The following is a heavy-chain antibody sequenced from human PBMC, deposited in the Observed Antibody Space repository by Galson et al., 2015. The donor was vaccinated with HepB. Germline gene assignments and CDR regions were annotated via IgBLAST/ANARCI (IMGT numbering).Heavy chain of an antibody. Sequence: SLRLSCAASGFTFSSYSMNWVRQAPGKGLEWVSYISSSSSTIYYADSVKGRFTISRDNAKNSLYLQMNSLRAEDTAVYYCARGPEEGYDWLYYFDYWGQGTLVTVSS. CDR3: ARGPEEGYDWLYYFDY. CDR1: GFTFSSYS. CDR2: ISSSSSTI. J-gene: IGHJ4*02. D-gene: IGHD5-12*01. V-gene: IGHV3-48*01.